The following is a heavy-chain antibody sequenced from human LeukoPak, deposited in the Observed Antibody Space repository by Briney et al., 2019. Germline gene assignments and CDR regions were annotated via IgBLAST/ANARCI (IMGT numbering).Heavy chain of an antibody. Sequence: ASVKVSCKASGYTFTSYYMHWVRQAPGQGLEWMGIINPSGGSTSYAQKLQGRVTMTRDMSTSTVYMELSSLRSEDTAVYYCARLNSQWLIRDAFDIWGQGTMVTVSS. D-gene: IGHD6-19*01. CDR3: ARLNSQWLIRDAFDI. CDR1: GYTFTSYY. J-gene: IGHJ3*02. V-gene: IGHV1-46*01. CDR2: INPSGGST.